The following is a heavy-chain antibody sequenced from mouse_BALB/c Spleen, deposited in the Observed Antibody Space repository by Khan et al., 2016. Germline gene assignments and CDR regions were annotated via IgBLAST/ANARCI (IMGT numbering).Heavy chain of an antibody. Sequence: QVQLKESGAELMKPGASVKISCKASGYTFSRYWIEWIKERPGHGLEWIGEILPGTDSTNYNDKFKGKAAFTAESSSSTAYIQLNSLTSEDSACYYCASGASWGQGTLVTVSA. CDR1: GYTFSRYW. CDR3: ASGAS. CDR2: ILPGTDST. V-gene: IGHV1-9*01. J-gene: IGHJ3*01.